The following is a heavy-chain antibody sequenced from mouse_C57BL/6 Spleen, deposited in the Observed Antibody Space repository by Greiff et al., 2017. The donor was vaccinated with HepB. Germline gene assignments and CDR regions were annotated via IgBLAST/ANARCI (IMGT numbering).Heavy chain of an antibody. CDR3: ARGDSSVAY. D-gene: IGHD3-2*01. CDR1: GFTFISYG. Sequence: EVKVVESGGDLVKPGGSLKLSCAASGFTFISYGMSWVRQTPDKRLEWVATISSGGSYTYYPDSVKGRFTISRDNAKNTLYLQMSSLKSEDTAMYYCARGDSSVAYWGQGTLVTVSA. CDR2: ISSGGSYT. J-gene: IGHJ3*01. V-gene: IGHV5-6*02.